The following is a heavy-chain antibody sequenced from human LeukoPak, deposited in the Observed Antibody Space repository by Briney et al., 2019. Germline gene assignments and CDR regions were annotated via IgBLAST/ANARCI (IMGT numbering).Heavy chain of an antibody. CDR3: PKDKQWPHGRYYGMDV. D-gene: IGHD6-19*01. Sequence: GGSLRLSCAASGFTFSSYAMSWIRQAPGKGLEWVSAISDSGGSAYYADSVKGRFTISRDNSKNTLYLQMNRLRAEDTAVYYCPKDKQWPHGRYYGMDVWGQGTTVTVSS. J-gene: IGHJ6*02. CDR2: ISDSGGSA. CDR1: GFTFSSYA. V-gene: IGHV3-23*01.